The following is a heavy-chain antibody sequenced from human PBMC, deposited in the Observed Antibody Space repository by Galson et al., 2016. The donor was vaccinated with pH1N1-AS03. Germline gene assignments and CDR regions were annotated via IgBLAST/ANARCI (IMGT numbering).Heavy chain of an antibody. CDR2: ISYDGVTE. J-gene: IGHJ6*02. D-gene: IGHD2-15*01. CDR3: ARGYCGGGGCHNWGGMDV. V-gene: IGHV3-30*03. CDR1: GFTFRRYP. Sequence: SLRLSCAASGFTFRRYPIHWVRQAPGKGLEWEALISYDGVTEHYADSVKGRFTISRDNFKNTVYLQMNSLRADDTAVYYCARGYCGGGGCHNWGGMDVWGQGTTVTVSS.